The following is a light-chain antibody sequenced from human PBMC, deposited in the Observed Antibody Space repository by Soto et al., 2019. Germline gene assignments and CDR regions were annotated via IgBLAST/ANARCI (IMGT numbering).Light chain of an antibody. CDR1: QSVGSK. J-gene: IGKJ4*01. CDR2: AAS. CDR3: QQYNVWPLT. Sequence: EIVMTQSAATLSVSPGERATLSCRPSQSVGSKLAWYQQKPGQAPRLLIYAASTRATGIPARFSGSGSGTDFTLTISSLQSEDFAVYYCQQYNVWPLTFGGGTKVEIE. V-gene: IGKV3-15*01.